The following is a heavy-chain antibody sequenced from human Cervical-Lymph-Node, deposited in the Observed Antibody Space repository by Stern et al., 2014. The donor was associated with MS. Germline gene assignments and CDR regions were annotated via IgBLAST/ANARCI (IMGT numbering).Heavy chain of an antibody. CDR1: GILFRGTS. CDR2: SRSRANGQTT. CDR3: GSDGSGWRN. D-gene: IGHD3-10*01. J-gene: IGHJ4*02. Sequence: VQLVESGGGLVQPGGSLKLSCVASGILFRGTSMPWVRQASGKGLEWIGRSRSRANGQTTVYTASVKGRFTISRDDSKNTAYLQMNSLKTEDTAVYYCGSDGSGWRNWGQGTLVTVSS. V-gene: IGHV3-73*01.